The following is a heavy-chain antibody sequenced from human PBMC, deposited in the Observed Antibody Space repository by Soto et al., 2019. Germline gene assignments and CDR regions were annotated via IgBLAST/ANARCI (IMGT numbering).Heavy chain of an antibody. CDR1: GGGGAWNRVA. CDR2: TYYRSKWYN. J-gene: IGHJ6*02. Sequence: RSVTGGVSGGGGAWNRVACDLFKQSPLRGLEWLGRTYYRSKWYNDYAVSVKSRITINPDTSKNQFSLQLNSVTPEDTAVYYCARVVIVPISYGMAVRGQGTTVPVSS. V-gene: IGHV6-1*01. CDR3: ARVVIVPISYGMAV. D-gene: IGHD2-2*01.